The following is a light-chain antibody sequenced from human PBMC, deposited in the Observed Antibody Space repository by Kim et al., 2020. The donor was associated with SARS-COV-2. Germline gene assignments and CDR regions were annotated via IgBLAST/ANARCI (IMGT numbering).Light chain of an antibody. CDR3: QQYGSSPYT. CDR2: GAS. CDR1: QSVSSNY. J-gene: IGKJ2*01. V-gene: IGKV3-20*01. Sequence: LSPGERSTLSCRASQSVSSNYLAWYQGKPGQAPRLLIFGASSRATGIPDRFSGSGSGTDFTLTISRLEPEDFAVYYCQQYGSSPYTFGQGTKLEI.